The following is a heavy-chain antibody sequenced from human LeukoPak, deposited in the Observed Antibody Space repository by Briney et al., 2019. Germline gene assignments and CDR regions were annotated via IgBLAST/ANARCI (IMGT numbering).Heavy chain of an antibody. Sequence: GGSLRLSCAASGFTFDDYGMSWVRQAPGKGLEWVSGISWNSGSIGYADSVKGRFTISRDNAKNSLYLQMNSLRAEDTALYYCARRRLGYCSGGSCYFDYWGQGTLVTVSS. CDR1: GFTFDDYG. V-gene: IGHV3-20*04. CDR3: ARRRLGYCSGGSCYFDY. CDR2: ISWNSGSI. D-gene: IGHD2-15*01. J-gene: IGHJ4*02.